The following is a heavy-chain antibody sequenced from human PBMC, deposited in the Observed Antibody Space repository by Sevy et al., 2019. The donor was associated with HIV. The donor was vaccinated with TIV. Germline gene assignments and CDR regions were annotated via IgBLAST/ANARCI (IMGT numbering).Heavy chain of an antibody. Sequence: ASVKVSCKASGYTLTSYAMHWVRQAPGQRLEWMGWINAGNGNTKYSQKFQGRVTITRDTSASTAYMELSSLRSEDTAVYYCARGETTFAQYYFDYWGQGTLVTVSS. V-gene: IGHV1-3*01. CDR1: GYTLTSYA. D-gene: IGHD3-16*01. CDR2: INAGNGNT. J-gene: IGHJ4*02. CDR3: ARGETTFAQYYFDY.